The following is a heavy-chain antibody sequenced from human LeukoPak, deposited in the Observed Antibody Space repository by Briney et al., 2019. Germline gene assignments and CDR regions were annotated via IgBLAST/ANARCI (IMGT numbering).Heavy chain of an antibody. CDR1: GGSISSSSYY. Sequence: SGTLSLTCTVSGGSISSSSYYWGWIRQPPGKGLQWIGSIYYSGSTYYNPSLKSRVTISVDTSKNQFSLKLSSVTAADTAVYYCARLGVPAAITDYWGQGTLVTVSS. CDR2: IYYSGST. V-gene: IGHV4-39*07. J-gene: IGHJ4*02. D-gene: IGHD2-2*02. CDR3: ARLGVPAAITDY.